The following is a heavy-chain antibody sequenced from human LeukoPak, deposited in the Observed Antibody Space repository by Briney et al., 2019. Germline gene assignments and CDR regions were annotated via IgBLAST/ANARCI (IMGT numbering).Heavy chain of an antibody. CDR3: ARAGSVDWFDP. Sequence: PSETLSLTCTVSGYSISSGYYWGWIRQPPGRGLEWIGSIYHSGSTYYNPSLKSRVTISVDTSKNQFSLKLSSVTAADTAVYYCARAGSVDWFDPWGQGTLVTVSS. J-gene: IGHJ5*02. D-gene: IGHD3-10*01. CDR2: IYHSGST. CDR1: GYSISSGYY. V-gene: IGHV4-38-2*02.